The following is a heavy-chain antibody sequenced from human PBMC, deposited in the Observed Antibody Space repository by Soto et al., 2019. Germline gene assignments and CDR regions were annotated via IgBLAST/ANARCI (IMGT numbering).Heavy chain of an antibody. D-gene: IGHD6-13*01. Sequence: VSGKVSCKASGYTFTSYAMHWVRQAPGQRLEWMGWINAGNGNTKYSQKFQGRVTITRDTSASTAYMELSSLRSEDTAVYYCARDLGIAAADSWGQGTLVTVSS. CDR2: INAGNGNT. J-gene: IGHJ5*02. CDR3: ARDLGIAAADS. CDR1: GYTFTSYA. V-gene: IGHV1-3*01.